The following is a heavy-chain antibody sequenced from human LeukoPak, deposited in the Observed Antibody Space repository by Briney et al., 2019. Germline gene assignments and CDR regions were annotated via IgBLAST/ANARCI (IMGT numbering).Heavy chain of an antibody. Sequence: GGSLRLSCAASGFTFSSYAMHWVRQAPGKGLGWVAVISYDGSNKYYADSVKGRFTISRDNSKNTLYLQMNSLRAEDTAVYYCARDRERCSGGSCYTFDYWGQGTLVTVSS. CDR1: GFTFSSYA. CDR2: ISYDGSNK. J-gene: IGHJ4*02. CDR3: ARDRERCSGGSCYTFDY. V-gene: IGHV3-30-3*01. D-gene: IGHD2-15*01.